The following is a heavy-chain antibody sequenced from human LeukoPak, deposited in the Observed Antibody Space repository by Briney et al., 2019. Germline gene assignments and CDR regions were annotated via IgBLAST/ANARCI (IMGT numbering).Heavy chain of an antibody. CDR3: AKVVDSSSSLDLDY. V-gene: IGHV3-23*01. CDR1: GFTFSSYA. D-gene: IGHD6-6*01. Sequence: GGSLRLSCAASGFTFSSYAMSWVREAPGKGLEWVSAISGSGGSTYYADSVKGRFTISRDNSKNTLYLQMNSLRAEDTAVYYCAKVVDSSSSLDLDYWGQGTLVTVSS. J-gene: IGHJ4*02. CDR2: ISGSGGST.